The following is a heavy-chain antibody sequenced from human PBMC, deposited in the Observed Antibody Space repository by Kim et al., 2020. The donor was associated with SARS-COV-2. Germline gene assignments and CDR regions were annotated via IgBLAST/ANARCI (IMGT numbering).Heavy chain of an antibody. CDR1: GGTFSSYA. CDR3: ARWKVPPQYSSSWGPFDP. D-gene: IGHD6-13*01. V-gene: IGHV1-69*13. J-gene: IGHJ5*02. Sequence: SVKVSCKASGGTFSSYAISWVRQAPGQGLEWMGGIIPIFGTANYTQKFQGRVTITADESTSTAYMELSSLRSEDTAVYYCARWKVPPQYSSSWGPFDPWGQGTLITVSS. CDR2: IIPIFGTA.